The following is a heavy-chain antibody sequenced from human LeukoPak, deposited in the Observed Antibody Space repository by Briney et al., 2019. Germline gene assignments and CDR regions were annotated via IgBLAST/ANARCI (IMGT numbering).Heavy chain of an antibody. CDR3: ARHRYCPTGVCYYFDY. CDR1: DGSISSSSYY. V-gene: IGHV4-39*01. CDR2: IYYGGST. J-gene: IGHJ4*02. Sequence: SETLSLTCSVSDGSISSSSYYWSWIRQPPGKGLEWIGNIYYGGSTYYNPSLRSRVTISVDTSKNQFSLKLSSVTAADTAVYYCARHRYCPTGVCYYFDYWGQGTLVTVSS. D-gene: IGHD2-8*01.